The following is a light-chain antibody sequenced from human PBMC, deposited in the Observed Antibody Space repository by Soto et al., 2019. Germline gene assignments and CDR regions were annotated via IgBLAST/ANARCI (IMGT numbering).Light chain of an antibody. CDR3: QKYNSAPTWT. J-gene: IGKJ1*01. CDR1: QGTSNY. CDR2: AAS. V-gene: IGKV1-27*01. Sequence: DIQMTQSPSSLSVSVGDRVTITCRASQGTSNYLAWYQQKPGKVPKLLIYAASTLQSGVPSRFRGSGSGTYFTLTINSLQPEDVATYYCQKYNSAPTWTFGQGTKVEIK.